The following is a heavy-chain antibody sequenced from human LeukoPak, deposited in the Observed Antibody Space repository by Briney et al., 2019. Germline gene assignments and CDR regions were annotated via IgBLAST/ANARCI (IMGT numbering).Heavy chain of an antibody. Sequence: GGSLRLSCAASGFSFSTYVMSWVRQAPGKGLEWVSAISGSGGSTYYADSVKGRFTISRDNSKNTLYLQMNSLRAEDTAVYYCAAGGDYPHFDYWGQGTLVTVSS. J-gene: IGHJ4*02. CDR1: GFSFSTYV. CDR2: ISGSGGST. V-gene: IGHV3-23*01. CDR3: AAGGDYPHFDY. D-gene: IGHD4-17*01.